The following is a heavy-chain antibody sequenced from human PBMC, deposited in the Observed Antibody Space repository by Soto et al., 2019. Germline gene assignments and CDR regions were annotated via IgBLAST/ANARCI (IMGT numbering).Heavy chain of an antibody. CDR3: ARPRYDGSGTPFDH. CDR2: INGDGSTT. CDR1: GFTFSSYW. Sequence: PGGSLRLSCAASGFTFSSYWMHWVRQAPGKGLVWVSRINGDGSTTSYADSVKGRFIISRDNAKNMLYLQMNSLRAEDTAVYYCARPRYDGSGTPFDHWGQGTLVTVS. J-gene: IGHJ4*02. V-gene: IGHV3-74*01. D-gene: IGHD3-22*01.